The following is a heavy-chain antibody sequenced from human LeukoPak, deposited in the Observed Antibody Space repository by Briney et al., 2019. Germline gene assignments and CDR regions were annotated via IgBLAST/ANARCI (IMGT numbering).Heavy chain of an antibody. J-gene: IGHJ5*02. D-gene: IGHD2-2*01. CDR3: ARDYCSTSCYASWFDP. V-gene: IGHV1-18*04. Sequence: ASVKVSCKASGYTFTSYGISWVRQAPGQGLEWMGWISAYNGNTKYAQKLQGRVTMTTDTSTSTAYMELRSLRSDDTAVYYCARDYCSTSCYASWFDPWGQGTLVTVSS. CDR1: GYTFTSYG. CDR2: ISAYNGNT.